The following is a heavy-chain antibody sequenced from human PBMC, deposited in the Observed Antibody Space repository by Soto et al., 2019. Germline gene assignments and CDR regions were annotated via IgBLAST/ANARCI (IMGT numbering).Heavy chain of an antibody. CDR2: ISAYNGNT. J-gene: IGHJ3*02. D-gene: IGHD3-16*02. V-gene: IGHV1-18*04. Sequence: GASVKVSCKASGYTFTSYGISWVRQAPGQGLEWMGWISAYNGNTNYAQKLQGRVTMTTDTSTSTAYVELRSLRSDDTAVYYCARAYRLRLGELSLLGAFDIWGQGTMVTVSS. CDR1: GYTFTSYG. CDR3: ARAYRLRLGELSLLGAFDI.